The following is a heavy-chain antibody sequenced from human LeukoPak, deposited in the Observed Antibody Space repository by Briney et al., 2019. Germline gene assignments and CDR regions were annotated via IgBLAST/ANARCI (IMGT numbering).Heavy chain of an antibody. J-gene: IGHJ4*02. Sequence: SETLSLTCTVSGYSISSGYYWGWIRQPPGKGLEWIGSIYHSGSTYYNPSLKSRVTISVDTSKNQFSLRLSSVIAADTAVYYCARVARITMVRGVIDPGGYFDYWGQGTLVTVSS. CDR1: GYSISSGYY. D-gene: IGHD3-10*01. CDR3: ARVARITMVRGVIDPGGYFDY. CDR2: IYHSGST. V-gene: IGHV4-38-2*02.